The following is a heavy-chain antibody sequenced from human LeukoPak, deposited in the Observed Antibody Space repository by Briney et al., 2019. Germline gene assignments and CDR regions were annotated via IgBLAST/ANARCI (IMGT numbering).Heavy chain of an antibody. Sequence: PGGSLRLSCAASGFTFSSYWMHWVRQAPGRGLVWVSRINSDGSSTSYADSVKGRFTISRDNAKNTLYLQMNSLRAEDTAVYYCARDLPTIYGFQDYYGMDVWGQGTTVTVSS. J-gene: IGHJ6*02. CDR3: ARDLPTIYGFQDYYGMDV. V-gene: IGHV3-74*01. CDR1: GFTFSSYW. D-gene: IGHD3-3*01. CDR2: INSDGSST.